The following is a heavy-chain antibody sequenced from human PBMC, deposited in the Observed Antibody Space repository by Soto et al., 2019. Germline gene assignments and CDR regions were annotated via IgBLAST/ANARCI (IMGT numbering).Heavy chain of an antibody. CDR2: INPNSGGT. J-gene: IGHJ6*03. CDR1: GYTFTGCY. V-gene: IGHV1-2*04. D-gene: IGHD2-15*01. Sequence: GASVKVSCKASGYTFTGCYMHWVRQAPGQGLEWMGWINPNSGGTNYAQKFQGWVTMTRDTSISTAYMELSRLKSDDTAVYYCARGTQRNAYCSGGSCRSLVDYYYMDVWGKGTTVTVSS. CDR3: ARGTQRNAYCSGGSCRSLVDYYYMDV.